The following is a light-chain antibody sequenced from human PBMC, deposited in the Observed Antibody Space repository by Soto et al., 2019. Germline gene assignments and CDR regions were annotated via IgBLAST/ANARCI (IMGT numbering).Light chain of an antibody. Sequence: EIVLTQSPGTLSLSPGERATLSCRASQSINSNYLAWYQQKPGQAPRLLMYGASSRATGIPDRFSGSWSGTDFTLTISRLEPEDFAVYYCQQYGSSPLFGPGTKVDIK. CDR3: QQYGSSPL. J-gene: IGKJ3*01. CDR2: GAS. V-gene: IGKV3-20*01. CDR1: QSINSNY.